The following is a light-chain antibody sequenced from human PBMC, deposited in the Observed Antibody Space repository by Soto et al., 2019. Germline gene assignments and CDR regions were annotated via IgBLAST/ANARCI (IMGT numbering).Light chain of an antibody. CDR2: AAS. CDR3: QQSYRTPQVT. Sequence: DIQWTQSPACVSPCVLDIVTITCRASQSISYYLNWYQQKPGKAPKVVISAASSLQSGVPSRFSGSGSGTDFTLTISSLQPEDFATYYCQQSYRTPQVTFGQGTRLEIK. V-gene: IGKV1-39*01. J-gene: IGKJ5*01. CDR1: QSISYY.